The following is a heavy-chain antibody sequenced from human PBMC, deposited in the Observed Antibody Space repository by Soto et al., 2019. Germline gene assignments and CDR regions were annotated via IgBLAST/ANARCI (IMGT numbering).Heavy chain of an antibody. J-gene: IGHJ3*02. CDR1: GFTFSSYS. CDR3: ARGPYDSSGYYYVVAFDI. V-gene: IGHV3-21*01. CDR2: ISSSSSYI. D-gene: IGHD3-22*01. Sequence: PGGSLRLSCAASGFTFSSYSMNWVRQAPGKGLEWVSSISSSSSYIYYADSVKGRFPISRDNAKNSLYLQMNSLRAEDTAVYYCARGPYDSSGYYYVVAFDIWGQGTMVTVSS.